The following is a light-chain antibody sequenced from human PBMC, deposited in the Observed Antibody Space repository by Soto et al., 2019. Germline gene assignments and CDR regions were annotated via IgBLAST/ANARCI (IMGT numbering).Light chain of an antibody. V-gene: IGKV3-20*01. CDR2: GAS. J-gene: IGKJ5*01. CDR3: QQYSTSPPIT. CDR1: QSVTNRY. Sequence: EIVLTQSPDPLSLSPAEGATLSCRSSQSVTNRYLAWYQHKPGQAPRLLIYGASTRATGIPDRFSGSGFETDFSLTISRLEPEDFAVYFCQQYSTSPPITFGQGTRLEIK.